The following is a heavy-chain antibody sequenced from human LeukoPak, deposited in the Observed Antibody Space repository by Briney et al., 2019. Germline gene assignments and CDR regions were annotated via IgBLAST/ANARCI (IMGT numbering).Heavy chain of an antibody. J-gene: IGHJ3*02. CDR2: FDPEDGET. Sequence: GASVKVSCKVSGYTLTELSMHWVRQAPGKGLEWMGGFDPEDGETIYAQKFQGRVTMTEDTSTDTAYMELSSLRSEDTAVYYCATGESLRSNDAFDIWGQGTMATVSS. CDR3: ATGESLRSNDAFDI. V-gene: IGHV1-24*01. CDR1: GYTLTELS. D-gene: IGHD3-10*01.